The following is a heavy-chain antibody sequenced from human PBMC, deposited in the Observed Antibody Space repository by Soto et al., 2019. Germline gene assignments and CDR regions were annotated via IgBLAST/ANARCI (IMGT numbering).Heavy chain of an antibody. Sequence: VHLVESGGGVVQPAYSLRLSCEGSEFTFSTYGMHWVRQAPGKGLEWLAGIPHDGSPPYVAYSVRGRFIISRDNFKNTLYLEMNGLRVEDSAVYYCTKDLSSGWWGGVSEVWGQGALVTVSP. J-gene: IGHJ4*02. V-gene: IGHV3-30*02. CDR2: IPHDGSPP. D-gene: IGHD6-13*01. CDR3: TKDLSSGWWGGVSEV. CDR1: EFTFSTYG.